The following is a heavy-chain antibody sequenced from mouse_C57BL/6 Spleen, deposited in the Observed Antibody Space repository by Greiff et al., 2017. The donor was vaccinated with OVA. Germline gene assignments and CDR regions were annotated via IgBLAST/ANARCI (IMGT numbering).Heavy chain of an antibody. CDR2: INYDGSST. D-gene: IGHD1-1*01. Sequence: EVQLVESAGGLVQPGSSMKLSCTASGFTFSDYYMAWVRQVPEKGLEWVANINYDGSSTYYLDSLKSRFIISRDNAKNILYLQMSSLKSEDTATYYCARGGYYGSSYVFAYWGQGTLVTVSA. CDR1: GFTFSDYY. CDR3: ARGGYYGSSYVFAY. J-gene: IGHJ3*01. V-gene: IGHV5-16*01.